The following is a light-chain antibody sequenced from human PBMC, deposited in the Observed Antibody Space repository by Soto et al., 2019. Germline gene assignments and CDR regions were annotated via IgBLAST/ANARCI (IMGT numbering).Light chain of an antibody. CDR2: EVI. J-gene: IGLJ3*02. V-gene: IGLV2-14*01. CDR1: SSDVGGYNY. CDR3: SSYTSGSTLV. Sequence: QSALTQPASVSGSPGQSITISCTGTSSDVGGYNYVSWYQQHPGKAPKLMIYEVITRPAGVSNRFSGSKSGNTASLTISGFQAEDEADYYCSSYTSGSTLVFGGGTKLTVL.